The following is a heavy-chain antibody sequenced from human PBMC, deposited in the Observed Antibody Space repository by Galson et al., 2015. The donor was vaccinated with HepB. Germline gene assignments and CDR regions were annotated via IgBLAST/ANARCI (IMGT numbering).Heavy chain of an antibody. V-gene: IGHV1-69*13. CDR3: AREKAGLWFGEPPVIRPPMTGPNDYYYGMDV. J-gene: IGHJ6*02. CDR1: GGTFSSYA. CDR2: IIPIFGTA. D-gene: IGHD3-10*01. Sequence: SVKVSCKASGGTFSSYAISWVRQAPGQGLEWMGGIIPIFGTANYAQKFQGRATITADESTSTAYMELSSLRSEDTAVYYCAREKAGLWFGEPPVIRPPMTGPNDYYYGMDVWGQGTTVTVSS.